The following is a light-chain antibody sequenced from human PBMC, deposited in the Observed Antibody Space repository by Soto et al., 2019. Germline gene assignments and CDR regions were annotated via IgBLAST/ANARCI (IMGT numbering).Light chain of an antibody. CDR1: QNINDK. J-gene: IGKJ3*01. V-gene: IGKV3-15*01. Sequence: EIVMTQYPDTLSVSPGERATLSCRASQNINDKLAWFQQKPGQVPRLLIIGASTTATGVLARFSGSGSGTEFTLTISGLQSEDFAVYYCQQYNDWPPFTFGPGTRVDVK. CDR2: GAS. CDR3: QQYNDWPPFT.